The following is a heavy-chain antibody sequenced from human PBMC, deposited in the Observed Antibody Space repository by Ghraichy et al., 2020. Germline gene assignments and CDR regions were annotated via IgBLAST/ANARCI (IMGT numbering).Heavy chain of an antibody. V-gene: IGHV3-23*01. CDR3: AKDPSYLRTNWFDP. CDR1: GFTFSSYA. CDR2: ISGSGGST. J-gene: IGHJ5*02. Sequence: LRLSCAASGFTFSSYAMSWVRQAPGKGLEWVSAISGSGGSTYYADSVKGRFTISRDNSKNTLYLQMNSLRAEDTAVYYCAKDPSYLRTNWFDPWGQGTLVTVSS. D-gene: IGHD3-10*01.